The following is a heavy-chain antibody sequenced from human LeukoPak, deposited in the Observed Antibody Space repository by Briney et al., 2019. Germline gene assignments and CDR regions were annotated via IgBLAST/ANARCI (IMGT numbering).Heavy chain of an antibody. CDR3: AKGSGDYFQYYFDY. D-gene: IGHD4-17*01. J-gene: IGHJ4*02. V-gene: IGHV3-21*01. CDR1: GFTFSSYS. Sequence: GGSLRLSCAASGFTFSSYSMNWVRQAPGKGLEWVSSISSSSSYIYYADSVKGRFTISRDNSKNTLYLQMNSLRAEDTAVYYCAKGSGDYFQYYFDYWGQGTLVTVSS. CDR2: ISSSSSYI.